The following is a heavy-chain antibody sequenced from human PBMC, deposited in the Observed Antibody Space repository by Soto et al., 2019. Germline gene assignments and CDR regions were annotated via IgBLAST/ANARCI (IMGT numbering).Heavy chain of an antibody. CDR1: GGSISSGDYY. J-gene: IGHJ4*02. D-gene: IGHD4-17*01. CDR3: ARVRITDYGDYDRGTTFDY. Sequence: QVQLQESGPGLVKPSQTLSLTCTVSGGSISSGDYYWSWIRQPPGKGLEWIGYIYYSGSTYYNPSLKSRVTISVDTSKNQFSLKLSSVTAADTAVYYCARVRITDYGDYDRGTTFDYWGQGTLVTVSS. V-gene: IGHV4-30-4*01. CDR2: IYYSGST.